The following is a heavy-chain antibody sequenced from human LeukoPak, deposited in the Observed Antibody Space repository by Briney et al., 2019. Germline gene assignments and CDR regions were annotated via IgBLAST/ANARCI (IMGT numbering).Heavy chain of an antibody. CDR1: GGSISSGGYY. J-gene: IGHJ4*02. V-gene: IGHV4-31*03. D-gene: IGHD3-22*01. CDR3: ARDGGGAVITLDY. CDR2: IYYSGST. Sequence: SETLSLTCTVPGGSISSGGYYWSWIRQHPGKGLEWIGYIYYSGSTYYNPSLKSRVTISVDTSKNQFSLKLSSVTAADTAVYYCARDGGGAVITLDYWGQGTLVTVSS.